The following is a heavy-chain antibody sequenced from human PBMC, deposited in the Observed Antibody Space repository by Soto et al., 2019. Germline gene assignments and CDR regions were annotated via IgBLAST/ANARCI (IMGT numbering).Heavy chain of an antibody. CDR3: ATTRGLAVGGSFDY. CDR1: GGSITRRSSY. D-gene: IGHD3-10*01. CDR2: FYDGNT. J-gene: IGHJ4*02. Sequence: SETLSLTCIVSGGSITRRSSYWAWIRQPPGKGLEWVGTFYDGNTYHNPSLRSRITIAVDTSKNQFSLKLNSVAAADTAFYYCATTRGLAVGGSFDYWGQGMLVTVS. V-gene: IGHV4-39*01.